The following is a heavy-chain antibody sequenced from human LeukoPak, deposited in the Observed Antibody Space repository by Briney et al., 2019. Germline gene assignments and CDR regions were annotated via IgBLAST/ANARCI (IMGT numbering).Heavy chain of an antibody. CDR2: ISSSGST. CDR3: ARGLASGYPPIPFDY. Sequence: PSETLSLTCTVSGDSISSGDYYWSWIRQPAGKGLEWIGRISSSGSTNYNPSLKSRVTISVDTSKNQFSLNLTSVTAADTAVYYCARGLASGYPPIPFDYWGQGTLVTVSS. D-gene: IGHD3-3*01. V-gene: IGHV4-61*02. J-gene: IGHJ4*02. CDR1: GDSISSGDYY.